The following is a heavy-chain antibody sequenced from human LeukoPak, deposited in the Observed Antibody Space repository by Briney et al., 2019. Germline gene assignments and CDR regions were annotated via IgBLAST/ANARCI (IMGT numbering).Heavy chain of an antibody. J-gene: IGHJ4*02. CDR3: AKDLLYSSSSAVDS. CDR2: ISVSGGST. D-gene: IGHD6-6*01. Sequence: PGGSLRLSCAASGFTFSNFAMSWVRQAPGKGLEWVSAISVSGGSTYYADSVKDRFTISRDNSKNTLYLQMDSLRAEDTAVYYCAKDLLYSSSSAVDSWGQGSLVTVSS. V-gene: IGHV3-23*01. CDR1: GFTFSNFA.